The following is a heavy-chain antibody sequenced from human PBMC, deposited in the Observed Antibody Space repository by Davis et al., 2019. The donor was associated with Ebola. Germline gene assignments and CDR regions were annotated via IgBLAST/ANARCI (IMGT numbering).Heavy chain of an antibody. J-gene: IGHJ4*02. V-gene: IGHV3-7*03. CDR1: GLTFSSYA. D-gene: IGHD6-6*01. CDR3: ARDPGSSSFDY. Sequence: PGGSLRLSCAVSGLTFSSYAMSWVRQPPDKGLEFVANINQGGSVKNYVDSVKGRFTISRDNAKNSLYLQMNSLRAEDTAVYYCARDPGSSSFDYWGQGSLVTVSS. CDR2: INQGGSVK.